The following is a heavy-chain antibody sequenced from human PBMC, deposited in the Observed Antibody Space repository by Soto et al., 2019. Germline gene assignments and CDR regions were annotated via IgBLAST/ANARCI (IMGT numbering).Heavy chain of an antibody. CDR3: ARLSLQYTGGDV. CDR1: GVSITNSDYS. V-gene: IGHV4-30-4*01. Sequence: QVQLQESGPGLVKPSQTLSLTCTVSGVSITNSDYSWSWIRQPPGNGLEWVGNIYYSVRADYRPPLNTRLKISLHPSKNQLPLNLPSVSVADPAVYYWARLSLQYTGGDVWGQGTTVTVPS. J-gene: IGHJ6*01. CDR2: IYYSVRA. D-gene: IGHD6-19*01.